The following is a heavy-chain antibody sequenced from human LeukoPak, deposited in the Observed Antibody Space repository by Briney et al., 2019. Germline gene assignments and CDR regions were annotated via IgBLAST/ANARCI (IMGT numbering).Heavy chain of an antibody. Sequence: NTSETLSLTCTVSGYSISSGYYWGWIRQPPGKGLEWIGSIYHSGSTYYNPSLKSRVTISVDTSKNQFSLKLSSVTAADTAVYYWARGGYCTNGVCYTNAFPYFDYWGQGTLVTVSS. CDR2: IYHSGST. J-gene: IGHJ4*02. V-gene: IGHV4-38-2*02. CDR1: GYSISSGYY. CDR3: ARGGYCTNGVCYTNAFPYFDY. D-gene: IGHD2-8*01.